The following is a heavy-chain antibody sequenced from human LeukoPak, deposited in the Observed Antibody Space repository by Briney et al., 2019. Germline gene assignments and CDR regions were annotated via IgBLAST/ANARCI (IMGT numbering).Heavy chain of an antibody. CDR2: IKQDGSGK. CDR3: ARAVGLYGSGSYYWWGVTYYFDY. Sequence: QTGGSLRLSCAASGFTFSSYWMSWVRQGPGKGLEWVANIKQDGSGKYYVDSVKGRFTISRDNAKNSLYLQMNSLRAEDTAVYYCARAVGLYGSGSYYWWGVTYYFDYWGQGTLVTVSS. CDR1: GFTFSSYW. D-gene: IGHD3-10*01. V-gene: IGHV3-7*01. J-gene: IGHJ4*02.